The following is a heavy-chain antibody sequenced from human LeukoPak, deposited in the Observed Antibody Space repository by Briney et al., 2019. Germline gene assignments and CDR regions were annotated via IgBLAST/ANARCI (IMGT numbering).Heavy chain of an antibody. CDR2: ISAYNGNT. Sequence: VASVKVSCKTSGYTFTDYYIYWVRQAPGQGLEWMGWISAYNGNTNYAQKLQGRVTMTTDTSTSTAYMELRSLRSDDTAVYYCARGLRAYYDILTGSESRRWDYFDYWGQGTLVTVSS. J-gene: IGHJ4*02. CDR3: ARGLRAYYDILTGSESRRWDYFDY. CDR1: GYTFTDYY. V-gene: IGHV1-18*04. D-gene: IGHD3-9*01.